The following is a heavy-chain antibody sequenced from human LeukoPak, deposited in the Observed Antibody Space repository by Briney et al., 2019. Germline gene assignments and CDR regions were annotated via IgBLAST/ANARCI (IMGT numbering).Heavy chain of an antibody. Sequence: GESLKISCKGSGYSFTSYWIGWVRQMPGKGLEWVGIIYPGDSDTRYSPSFQGQVTISADKSISTAYLQWSSLKASDTAMYYCARRINTDNYDSSGYYYGTYYFDYWGQGTLVTVSS. CDR3: ARRINTDNYDSSGYYYGTYYFDY. CDR2: IYPGDSDT. CDR1: GYSFTSYW. D-gene: IGHD3-22*01. V-gene: IGHV5-51*01. J-gene: IGHJ4*02.